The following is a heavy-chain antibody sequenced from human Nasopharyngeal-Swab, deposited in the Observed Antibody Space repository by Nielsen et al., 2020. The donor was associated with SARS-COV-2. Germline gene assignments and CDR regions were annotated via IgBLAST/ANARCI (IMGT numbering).Heavy chain of an antibody. CDR3: AKGEMATILYYFDY. CDR1: GFTFDDYA. V-gene: IGHV3-9*01. D-gene: IGHD5-24*01. J-gene: IGHJ4*02. CDR2: ISWNSGSI. Sequence: GGSLRLSCAASGFTFDDYAMHWVRQAPGEGLEWVSGISWNSGSIGYADSVKGRFTISRDNAKNSLYLQMNSLRAEDTALYYCAKGEMATILYYFDYWGQGTLVTVSS.